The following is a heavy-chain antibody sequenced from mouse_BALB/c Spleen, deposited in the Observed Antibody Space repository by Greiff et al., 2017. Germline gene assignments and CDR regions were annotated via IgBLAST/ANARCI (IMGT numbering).Heavy chain of an antibody. J-gene: IGHJ4*01. CDR3: AREVRRGYAMDY. CDR2: INPNNGGT. CDR1: GYTFTDYN. V-gene: IGHV1-18*01. Sequence: EVKLQQSGPELVKPGASVKIPCKASGYTFTDYNMDWVKQSHGKSLEWIGDINPNNGGTIYNQKFKGKATLTVDKSSSTAYMELRSLTSEDTAVYYCAREVRRGYAMDYWGQGTSVTVSS. D-gene: IGHD2-14*01.